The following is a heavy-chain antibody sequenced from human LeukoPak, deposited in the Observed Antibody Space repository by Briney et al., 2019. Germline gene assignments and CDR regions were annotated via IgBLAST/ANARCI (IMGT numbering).Heavy chain of an antibody. Sequence: GGSLRLSCAASGFTFNIYEMDWVRQAPGKGLEWVSYISTSGRTIYYADSVKGRFTISRDNAKNSLYLQMNSLRAEDTAVYYCAREEGAATFDYWGQGTLVTVSS. V-gene: IGHV3-48*03. CDR2: ISTSGRTI. J-gene: IGHJ4*02. CDR3: AREEGAATFDY. D-gene: IGHD2-15*01. CDR1: GFTFNIYE.